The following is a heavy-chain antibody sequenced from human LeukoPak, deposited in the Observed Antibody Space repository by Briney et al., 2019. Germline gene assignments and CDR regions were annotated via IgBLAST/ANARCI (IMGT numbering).Heavy chain of an antibody. CDR2: ISYDGSNK. V-gene: IGHV3-30*18. CDR1: GFTFSSYG. Sequence: GRSLRLSCAASGFTFSSYGMHWVRQAPGKGLEWVAVISYDGSNKYYADSVKGRFTISRDNSKNTLYLQMNSLRAEDTAVYYCAKGRTYSDILTLTSDYWGQGTLVTVSS. CDR3: AKGRTYSDILTLTSDY. J-gene: IGHJ4*02. D-gene: IGHD3-9*01.